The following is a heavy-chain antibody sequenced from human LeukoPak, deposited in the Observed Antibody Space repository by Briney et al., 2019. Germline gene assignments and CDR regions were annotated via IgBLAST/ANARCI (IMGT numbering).Heavy chain of an antibody. V-gene: IGHV3-48*01. J-gene: IGHJ4*02. CDR3: ARDDDFWSGYYYFDY. CDR1: GFTFSSYS. D-gene: IGHD3-3*01. CDR2: ISSSSSTI. Sequence: QTGGSLRLSCAASGFTFSSYSMNWVRQAPGKGLEWVSYISSSSSTIYYADSVKGRFTISRDNAKNSLYLQMNSLRAEDTAVYYCARDDDFWSGYYYFDYWGQGTLVTVSS.